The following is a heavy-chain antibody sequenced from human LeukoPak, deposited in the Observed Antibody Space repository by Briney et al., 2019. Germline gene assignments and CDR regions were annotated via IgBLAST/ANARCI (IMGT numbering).Heavy chain of an antibody. Sequence: VSVKVSCTASGYTFTSYGISWVRQAPGQGLEWMGWINPNSGGTTYAQKFQGRVTMTRDTSISTAYMELSRLRSEDTAVYYCARGREVVPAAANYYMDVWGKGTTVTVSS. D-gene: IGHD2-2*01. J-gene: IGHJ6*03. CDR2: INPNSGGT. V-gene: IGHV1-2*02. CDR3: ARGREVVPAAANYYMDV. CDR1: GYTFTSYG.